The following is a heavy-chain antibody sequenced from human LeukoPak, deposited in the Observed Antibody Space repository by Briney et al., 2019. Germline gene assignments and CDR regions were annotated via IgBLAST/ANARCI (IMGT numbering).Heavy chain of an antibody. D-gene: IGHD3-9*01. Sequence: ASVKVSCKASGYTFTSHYMHWVRQAPGQGLEWMGIINPSGGSTSYAHKFQGRVTMTRDTATSTVYMELSSLRSEDTAVYYCARAPVRRYDILAGYFRALDIWGQGTMVTVSS. CDR3: ARAPVRRYDILAGYFRALDI. V-gene: IGHV1-46*03. CDR2: INPSGGST. CDR1: GYTFTSHY. J-gene: IGHJ3*02.